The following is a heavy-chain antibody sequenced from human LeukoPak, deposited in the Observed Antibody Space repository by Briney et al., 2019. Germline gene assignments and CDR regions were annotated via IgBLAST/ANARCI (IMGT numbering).Heavy chain of an antibody. D-gene: IGHD6-19*01. CDR1: GFTFSSYA. V-gene: IGHV3-30-3*01. CDR2: ISYDGSNK. Sequence: PGGSLRLSCAASGFTFSSYAMHWVRQAPGKGLEWVAVISYDGSNKYYVDSVKGRFTISRDNSKNTLYLQMNSLRAEDTAVYYCARGDDSGWYGVSYYYYGMDVWGQGTTVIVSS. J-gene: IGHJ6*02. CDR3: ARGDDSGWYGVSYYYYGMDV.